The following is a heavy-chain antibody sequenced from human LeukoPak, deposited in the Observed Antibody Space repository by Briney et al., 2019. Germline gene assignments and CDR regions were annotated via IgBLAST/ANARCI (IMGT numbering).Heavy chain of an antibody. V-gene: IGHV3-23*01. CDR1: GFTFSNYA. D-gene: IGHD6-19*01. Sequence: GGSLRLSCAASGFTFSNYAMSWVRQAPGKGLEWVSGISGSGGSTHYADSVKGRLIISRDNFKNTLYLQMNSLRAEDTAVYYCAKESRSSGWYGPDYWGQGTLVTVSS. CDR3: AKESRSSGWYGPDY. J-gene: IGHJ4*02. CDR2: ISGSGGST.